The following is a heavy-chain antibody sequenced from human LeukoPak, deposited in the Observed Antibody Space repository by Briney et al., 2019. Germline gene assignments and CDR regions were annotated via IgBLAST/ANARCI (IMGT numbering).Heavy chain of an antibody. Sequence: SETLSLTCTVSGGSISSSSYYWGWIRQPPGKGLEWIGEINHSGSTNYNPSLKSRVTISVDTSKNQFSLKLSSVTAADTAVYYCARGLGIPILRSSWYGLGHWGQGTLVTVSS. CDR3: ARGLGIPILRSSWYGLGH. D-gene: IGHD6-13*01. J-gene: IGHJ4*02. V-gene: IGHV4-39*07. CDR1: GGSISSSSYY. CDR2: INHSGST.